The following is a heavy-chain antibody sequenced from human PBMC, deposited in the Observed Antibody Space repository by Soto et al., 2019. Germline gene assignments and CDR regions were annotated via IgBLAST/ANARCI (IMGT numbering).Heavy chain of an antibody. D-gene: IGHD6-19*01. CDR1: GFPFSTYA. J-gene: IGHJ3*01. CDR2: ISGSGDTT. CDR3: AKDMLQWLVVGHDAFDL. Sequence: EVQLLESGGGLVQPGGSLRLSCAASGFPFSTYAMSWVRQAPGKGLEWVSLISGSGDTTYYADSVKGRFTISRDNAKNTLYLQMNSLRAEDTAAYYCAKDMLQWLVVGHDAFDLWGQGIMVSVSS. V-gene: IGHV3-23*01.